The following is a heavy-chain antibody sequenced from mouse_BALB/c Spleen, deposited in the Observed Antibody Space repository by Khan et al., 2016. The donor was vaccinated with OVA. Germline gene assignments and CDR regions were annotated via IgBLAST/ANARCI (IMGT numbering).Heavy chain of an antibody. J-gene: IGHJ2*01. Sequence: VQLKESGAELAKPGASVKMSCKASGYTFTTYWMHWVKQRPGQGLEWIGYINPTSCFTDYNQKFKDKDTLTADKSSSTAYMQLSSLTSDDSAVYYCARDRIDYWGQGTTLTVSA. V-gene: IGHV1-7*01. CDR3: ARDRIDY. CDR1: GYTFTTYW. CDR2: INPTSCFT.